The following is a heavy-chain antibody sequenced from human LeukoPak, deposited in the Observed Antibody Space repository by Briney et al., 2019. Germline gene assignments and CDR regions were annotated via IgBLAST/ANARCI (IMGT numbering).Heavy chain of an antibody. CDR1: GFSFSSYA. V-gene: IGHV3-23*01. J-gene: IGHJ4*02. CDR3: AKGSGGSCNSATDY. D-gene: IGHD2-15*01. Sequence: GGSLRLSCAASGFSFSSYAMNWVRQAPGKGLEWVSVICGSSSSTYYVDSVKGRFTISRDNSKNTLYLQMNSLRAEDTAIYYCAKGSGGSCNSATDYWGQGTLVTVSS. CDR2: ICGSSSST.